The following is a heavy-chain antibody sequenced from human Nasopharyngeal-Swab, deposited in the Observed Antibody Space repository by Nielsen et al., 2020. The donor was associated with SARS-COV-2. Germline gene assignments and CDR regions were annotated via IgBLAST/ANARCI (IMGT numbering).Heavy chain of an antibody. CDR3: ARYCSTTSCPRGFDY. D-gene: IGHD2-2*01. CDR2: IKQSGSGQ. V-gene: IGHV3-7*01. J-gene: IGHJ4*02. CDR1: GFTFSSYW. Sequence: GESLKISCAASGFTFSSYWMSWVRQAPGKGLEWVANIKQSGSGQYYVDSVKGRFTISRDNAKNSLSLQMNSLRAEDTAVYYCARYCSTTSCPRGFDYWGQGTLVTVSS.